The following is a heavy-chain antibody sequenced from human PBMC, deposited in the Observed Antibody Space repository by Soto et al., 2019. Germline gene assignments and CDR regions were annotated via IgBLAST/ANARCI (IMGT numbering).Heavy chain of an antibody. Sequence: SETLSLTSTVSGGTISSYDWRRIRQPPGKGLEWIGYIYYSGSTNYNPSLKSRVTISVDTSKNQFSLKLSSVTAADTAVYYCARGVLRKYSASPGLLSYYYGMDVWGQGTTVTVSS. CDR3: ARGVLRKYSASPGLLSYYYGMDV. CDR1: GGTISSYD. D-gene: IGHD1-26*01. J-gene: IGHJ6*02. CDR2: IYYSGST. V-gene: IGHV4-59*01.